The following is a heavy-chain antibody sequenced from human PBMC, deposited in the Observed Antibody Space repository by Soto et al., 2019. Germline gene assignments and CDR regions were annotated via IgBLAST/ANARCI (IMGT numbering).Heavy chain of an antibody. V-gene: IGHV1-69*13. J-gene: IGHJ4*02. CDR3: ATGLKEGYFNY. Sequence: SVKVSCKASEGTFNNHAVSWVRQAPGQGLEWMGGIIPIFGTSRYAQKLQGRVTIAADESTGSAYVELTSLRSEDTAIYYCATGLKEGYFNYWGQGTLVTVSS. CDR1: EGTFNNHA. CDR2: IIPIFGTS.